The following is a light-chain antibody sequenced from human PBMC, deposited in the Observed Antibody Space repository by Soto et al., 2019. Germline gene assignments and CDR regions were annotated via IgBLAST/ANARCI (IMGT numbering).Light chain of an antibody. CDR3: QQYNNSTFT. CDR2: GAS. J-gene: IGKJ3*01. V-gene: IGKV3-20*01. CDR1: QSVGSNY. Sequence: EIVLTQSPGTLSLSPGERATLYCRASQSVGSNYLAWYQQKPGQAPRVLIYGASSRATGIPDRFSGSGSGADFTLTISRLEPEDFAVYYCQQYNNSTFTFGPGTKVDIX.